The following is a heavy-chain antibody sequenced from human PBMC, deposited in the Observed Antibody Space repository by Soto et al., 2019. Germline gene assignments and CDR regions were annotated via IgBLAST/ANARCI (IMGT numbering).Heavy chain of an antibody. CDR1: GITFSNAW. CDR3: TTTRPCRNVCDN. CDR2: IRSKNDGGTT. V-gene: IGHV3-15*01. J-gene: IGHJ3*02. D-gene: IGHD2-15*01. Sequence: EVQLVESGGGLVEPGGSLRLSCAASGITFSNAWMHWVRKAPGKGLEYICRIRSKNDGGTTEYAAPVEGRFTVSSDLATNTLDLQMSGLRAEDTVVYYCTTTRPCRNVCDNWGQGTVVPASS.